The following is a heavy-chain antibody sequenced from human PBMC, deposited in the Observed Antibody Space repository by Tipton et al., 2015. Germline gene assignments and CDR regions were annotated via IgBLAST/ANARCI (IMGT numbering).Heavy chain of an antibody. D-gene: IGHD6-13*01. CDR2: ISGNGDTT. J-gene: IGHJ4*02. V-gene: IGHV3-23*01. Sequence: GSLRLSCAASGFIFSSSAMSWVRQAPGKGLEWVSSISGNGDTTYYADSVKGRFTISRDNSKNTIDLQMNSLRAEDTAVYYCAKVGRPGIAAGGTSAWGQGTLVTVSS. CDR3: AKVGRPGIAAGGTSA. CDR1: GFIFSSSA.